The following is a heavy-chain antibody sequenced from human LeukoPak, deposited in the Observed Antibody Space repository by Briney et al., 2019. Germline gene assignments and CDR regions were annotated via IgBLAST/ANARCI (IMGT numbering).Heavy chain of an antibody. V-gene: IGHV5-51*01. D-gene: IGHD5/OR15-5a*01. CDR2: IYPGDFDT. CDR3: VRVGGASSVYDPVDY. CDR1: GYIFTSHW. J-gene: IGHJ4*02. Sequence: GESLKISCKASGYIFTSHWIAWVRQMPGKGLEWMGIIYPGDFDTRYSPSFQGQVAISADKSISTAYLQWSSLKASDTAIYYCVRVGGASSVYDPVDYWGQGTLVTVSS.